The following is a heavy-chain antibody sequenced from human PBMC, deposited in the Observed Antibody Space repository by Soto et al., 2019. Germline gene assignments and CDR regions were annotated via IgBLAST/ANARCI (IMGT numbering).Heavy chain of an antibody. CDR3: AHSIAPXLFDC. V-gene: IGHV2-5*02. J-gene: IGHJ4*02. D-gene: IGHD2-15*01. CDR1: GFSLSTSGVG. Sequence: QITLRESGPTLVKPTQTLTLTCTFSGFSLSTSGVGVGWIRQPPGKALEWLALIYWDDDKRYSPSLNSRLTITKDTSKNQVVLAMTNMDPVDTATYYXAHSIAPXLFDCWGQGTLVTVSS. CDR2: IYWDDDK.